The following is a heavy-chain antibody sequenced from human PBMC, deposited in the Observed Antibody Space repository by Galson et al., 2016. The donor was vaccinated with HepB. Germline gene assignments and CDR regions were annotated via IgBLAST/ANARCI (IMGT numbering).Heavy chain of an antibody. Sequence: SLRLSCAASGFTFSGSAMHWVRQASGKGLERVGRIRSKANSYATAYAASVKGRFTISRDDSKNTAYLQMNSLKTEDTAAYYCTRPKTTAIGGRSDYWGQGTLVTVSS. CDR3: TRPKTTAIGGRSDY. V-gene: IGHV3-73*01. CDR1: GFTFSGSA. J-gene: IGHJ4*02. D-gene: IGHD2-21*02. CDR2: IRSKANSYAT.